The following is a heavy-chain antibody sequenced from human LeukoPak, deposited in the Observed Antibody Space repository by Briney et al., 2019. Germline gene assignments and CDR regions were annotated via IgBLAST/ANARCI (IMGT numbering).Heavy chain of an antibody. CDR1: GGTFSSYA. D-gene: IGHD4-11*01. CDR2: MNPNSGNT. Sequence: ASVKVSCKASGGTFSSYAINWVRQATGQGLEWMGWMNPNSGNTGYAQKFQGRVTMTRNTSISTAYMELSSLRSEDTAVYYCARRTVTTRCSDYWGQGTLVTVSS. J-gene: IGHJ4*02. V-gene: IGHV1-8*02. CDR3: ARRTVTTRCSDY.